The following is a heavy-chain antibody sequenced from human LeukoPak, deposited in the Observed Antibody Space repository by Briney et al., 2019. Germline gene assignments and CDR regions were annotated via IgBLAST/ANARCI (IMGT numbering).Heavy chain of an antibody. CDR3: ARRYGDYGVYGMDV. V-gene: IGHV3-30*04. Sequence: GRSLRLSCAASGFTFSSYAMHWVRQAPGKGLEWVAVISYDGSNKYYADSVKGRFTISRDNSKNPLYLQMNSLRAEDTAVYYCARRYGDYGVYGMDVWGQGTTVTVSS. CDR1: GFTFSSYA. J-gene: IGHJ6*02. CDR2: ISYDGSNK. D-gene: IGHD4-17*01.